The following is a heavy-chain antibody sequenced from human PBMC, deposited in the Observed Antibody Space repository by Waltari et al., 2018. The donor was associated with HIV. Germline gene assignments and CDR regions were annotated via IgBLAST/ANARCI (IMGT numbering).Heavy chain of an antibody. D-gene: IGHD6-13*01. CDR1: GDAVSSASFY. CDR3: ARVIAAAELRFDS. J-gene: IGHJ4*02. CDR2: TYYGGRT. Sequence: QVQLQESGPALVKPSETLSLTSTVSGDAVSSASFYWSWMRQPPGKGLEGLGNTYYGGRTSYNPSLKSRVTISIDASKNQFSLKVRSVTAADTAVYYCARVIAAAELRFDSWGQGTLVTVSS. V-gene: IGHV4-61*01.